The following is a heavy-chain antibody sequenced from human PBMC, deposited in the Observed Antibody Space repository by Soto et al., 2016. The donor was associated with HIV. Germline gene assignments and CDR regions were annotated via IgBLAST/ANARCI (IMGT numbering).Heavy chain of an antibody. CDR1: GFTFSSYW. V-gene: IGHV3-7*01. D-gene: IGHD6-19*01. Sequence: EVQLVESGGDLVQPGGSLTLSCAASGFTFSSYWMSWVRQAPGKGLEWVANIKQDGREKYYVDSVKGRFIISRDNAKNSLYLQMSSLRAEDTAVYYCARGRGYSSGWYRVAVLLDIWGQGTSGHVSS. J-gene: IGHJ3*02. CDR2: IKQDGREK. CDR3: ARGRGYSSGWYRVAVLLDI.